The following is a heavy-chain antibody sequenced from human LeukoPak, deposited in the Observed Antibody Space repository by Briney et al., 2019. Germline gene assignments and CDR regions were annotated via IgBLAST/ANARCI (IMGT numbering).Heavy chain of an antibody. CDR1: GGSISGNSLY. V-gene: IGHV4-61*05. Sequence: SETLSLTCTVSGGSISGNSLYWDWIRQPPGKGLEWIGYIYYSGSTNYNPSLKSRVTISVDTSKNQFSLKLSSVTAADTAVYYCARHVNDGDYPLDYWGQGTLVTVSS. J-gene: IGHJ4*02. D-gene: IGHD4-17*01. CDR3: ARHVNDGDYPLDY. CDR2: IYYSGST.